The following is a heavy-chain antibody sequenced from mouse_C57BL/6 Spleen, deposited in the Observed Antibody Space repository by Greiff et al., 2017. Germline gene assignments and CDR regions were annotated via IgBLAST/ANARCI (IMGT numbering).Heavy chain of an antibody. CDR3: ARVDYSNPIDY. V-gene: IGHV1-80*01. CDR2: IYPGDGDT. D-gene: IGHD2-5*01. Sequence: QVQLQQSGAELVKPGASVKISCKASGYAFSSYWMNWVKQRPGKGLEWIGQIYPGDGDTNYNGKFKGKATLTADKSSSTAYMQLSSLTSEDSAVYFCARVDYSNPIDYWGQGTTLTVSS. J-gene: IGHJ2*01. CDR1: GYAFSSYW.